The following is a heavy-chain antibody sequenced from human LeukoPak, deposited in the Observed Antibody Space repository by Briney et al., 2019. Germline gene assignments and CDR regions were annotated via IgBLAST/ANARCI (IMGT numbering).Heavy chain of an antibody. D-gene: IGHD3-3*01. V-gene: IGHV2-26*01. J-gene: IGHJ5*02. CDR2: IFSNDEK. Sequence: KESGPTLVNPTETLTLTCTVSGFSLSNARMGVSWIRQPPGKAQEWLAHIFSNDEKSYSTSLKSRLTISKDTSKSQVVLTLTCMDPVDTATYYCARVLTIFGVAPWFDPWGQGTLVTVSS. CDR3: ARVLTIFGVAPWFDP. CDR1: GFSLSNARMG.